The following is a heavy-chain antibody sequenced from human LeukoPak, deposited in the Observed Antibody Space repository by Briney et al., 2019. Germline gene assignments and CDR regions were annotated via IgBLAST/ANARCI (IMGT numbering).Heavy chain of an antibody. Sequence: GGSLRLSCVASGFIASTNYMSWVRQAPGKGLEWVAVIFRGDGTYHADSVKGRFTISRDTSKNTVYLHMNSLTAEDTAIYYCVKEVPGTTIYDWGQGILVTVSS. J-gene: IGHJ4*02. V-gene: IGHV3-66*01. CDR3: VKEVPGTTIYD. CDR1: GFIASTNY. CDR2: IFRGDGT. D-gene: IGHD4-11*01.